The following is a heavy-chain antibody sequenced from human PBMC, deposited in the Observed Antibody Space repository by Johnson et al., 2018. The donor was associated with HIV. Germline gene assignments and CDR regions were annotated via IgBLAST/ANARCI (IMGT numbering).Heavy chain of an antibody. J-gene: IGHJ3*02. CDR2: INSDGSTT. Sequence: VQLVESGGGLIQPGGSLRLSCAASGFTFSRYWMHWVRQAPGKGLVWVSRINSDGSTTSYADSVKGRFTISRDNAKNTLYLQMNRLRAEDTAVYYCALSGGAAAYDAFDIWGQGTMVTVSS. V-gene: IGHV3-74*01. CDR1: GFTFSRYW. D-gene: IGHD6-13*01. CDR3: ALSGGAAAYDAFDI.